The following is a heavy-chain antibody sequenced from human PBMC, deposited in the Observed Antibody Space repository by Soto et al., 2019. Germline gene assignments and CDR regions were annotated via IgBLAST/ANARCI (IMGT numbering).Heavy chain of an antibody. CDR3: ASGRLVSRYYGLDV. D-gene: IGHD6-6*01. J-gene: IGHJ6*02. Sequence: SETLSLTCTVSGGSMNDYYWSWIRQPAGKGLEWIGRIFTSGNTDYNPSLRSRLTMSADTSTNQVSLRLTSVTAADTAVYYCASGRLVSRYYGLDVWGQGTTVTVPS. CDR1: GGSMNDYY. CDR2: IFTSGNT. V-gene: IGHV4-4*07.